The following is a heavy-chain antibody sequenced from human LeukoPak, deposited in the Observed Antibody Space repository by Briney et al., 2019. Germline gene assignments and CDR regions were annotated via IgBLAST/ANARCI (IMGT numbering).Heavy chain of an antibody. CDR2: IYYSGST. CDR3: AATYGSGSYTLFDY. Sequence: PSETLSLTCTVSGGSISSYYWSWIRQPPGKGLERIGYIYYSGSTNYNPSLKSRVTLSVDTSKNQFSLKLSSVTAADTAVYYCAATYGSGSYTLFDYWGQGTLVTVSS. D-gene: IGHD3-10*01. CDR1: GGSISSYY. J-gene: IGHJ4*02. V-gene: IGHV4-59*01.